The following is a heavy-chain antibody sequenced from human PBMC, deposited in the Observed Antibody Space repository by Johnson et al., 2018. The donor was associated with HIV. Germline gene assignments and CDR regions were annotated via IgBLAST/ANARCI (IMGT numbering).Heavy chain of an antibody. D-gene: IGHD2-2*01. CDR1: GFTFSDYY. J-gene: IGHJ3*02. CDR2: IRSGGSSI. V-gene: IGHV3-11*01. Sequence: QVQLVESGGGLVKPGGSLRLSCAASGFTFSDYYMSWIRQAPGKGLEWVSYIRSGGSSIYYADSVKGRFTISRDNSKNTLYLQMNSLRAEDTALYYCARGGLGYQNIHDPFDIWGQGTMVTVSS. CDR3: ARGGLGYQNIHDPFDI.